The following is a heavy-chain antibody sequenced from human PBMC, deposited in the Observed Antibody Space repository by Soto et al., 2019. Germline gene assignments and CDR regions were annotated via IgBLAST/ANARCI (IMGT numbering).Heavy chain of an antibody. V-gene: IGHV1-58*01. Sequence: SVKVSCKASGFTFTGSAVRWVRQARGQRLEWIGWIVVGSGNTNYAQKFQERVTITRDMSTSTAYMDLSSLRSEDTAMYYCAASYSDSSAFDIWGQGTVVTVSS. D-gene: IGHD3-22*01. CDR1: GFTFTGSA. CDR2: IVVGSGNT. J-gene: IGHJ3*02. CDR3: AASYSDSSAFDI.